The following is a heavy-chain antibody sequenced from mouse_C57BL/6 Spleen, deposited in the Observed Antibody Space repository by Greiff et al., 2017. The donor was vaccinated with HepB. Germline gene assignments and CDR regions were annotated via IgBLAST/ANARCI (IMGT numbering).Heavy chain of an antibody. D-gene: IGHD1-1*01. CDR3: AKTGSRIATVVDFCYFDV. Sequence: QVQLQQSGPGLVAPSQSLSITCTVSGFSLTSYGVSWVRQPPGKGLEWLGVIWGDGSTNYHSALISRLSISKDNSKSQVFLKLNSLQTDDTATYYCAKTGSRIATVVDFCYFDVWGTGTTVTVSS. CDR2: IWGDGST. J-gene: IGHJ1*03. CDR1: GFSLTSYG. V-gene: IGHV2-3*01.